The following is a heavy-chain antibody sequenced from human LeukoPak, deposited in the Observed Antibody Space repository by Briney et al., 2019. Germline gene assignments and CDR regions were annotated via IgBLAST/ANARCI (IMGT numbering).Heavy chain of an antibody. J-gene: IGHJ4*02. D-gene: IGHD3-22*01. CDR1: GFTVSSNY. CDR3: ARDGDSSDGYFY. V-gene: IGHV3-66*01. Sequence: GGSLRLSCAASGFTVSSNYMSWVRQAPGKGLEWVSVIYSGGSTYYADSVKGRFTISRDNSKNTLYLQMNSLRAEDTAVYYCARDGDSSDGYFYWGQGTLATVSS. CDR2: IYSGGST.